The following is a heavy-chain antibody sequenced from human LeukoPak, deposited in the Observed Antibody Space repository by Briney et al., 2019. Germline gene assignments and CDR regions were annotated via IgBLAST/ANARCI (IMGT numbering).Heavy chain of an antibody. V-gene: IGHV4-39*07. Sequence: NPSETLSLTCTVSGGSISSSSYYWGWIRQPPGKGLEWIGSIYYSGSTYYNPSLKSRVTISVDTSKNQFSLKLSSVTAADTAVYYCASSPITFGMEQLYWGQGTLVTVSS. CDR2: IYYSGST. J-gene: IGHJ4*02. CDR3: ASSPITFGMEQLY. CDR1: GGSISSSSYY. D-gene: IGHD3-16*01.